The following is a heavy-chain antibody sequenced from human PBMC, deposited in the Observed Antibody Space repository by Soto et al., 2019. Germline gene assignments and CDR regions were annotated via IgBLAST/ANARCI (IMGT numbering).Heavy chain of an antibody. D-gene: IGHD3-3*01. CDR1: GFTFSDYY. J-gene: IGHJ6*02. Sequence: GGSLRLSCAASGFTFSDYYMSWIRQAPGKGLEWVSYISSSSSYTNYADSVKGRFTISRDNAKNSLYLQMNSLRAEDTAVYYCARDGDFWSGYYTSGYYYYYGMDVWGQGTTVTVSS. CDR3: ARDGDFWSGYYTSGYYYYYGMDV. CDR2: ISSSSSYT. V-gene: IGHV3-11*06.